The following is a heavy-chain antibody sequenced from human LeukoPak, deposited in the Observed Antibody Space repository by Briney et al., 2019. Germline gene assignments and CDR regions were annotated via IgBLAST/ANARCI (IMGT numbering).Heavy chain of an antibody. Sequence: GGSLRLSCAASGFTFDDYAMHWVRQAPGKGLVWVSRINSDGSSTNYADSVKGRFTISRDNAKNTLYLQMNSLRAEDTAVYYCVRDMGYYDKVWGQGTLVTVSS. CDR1: GFTFDDYA. CDR2: INSDGSST. CDR3: VRDMGYYDKV. J-gene: IGHJ4*02. V-gene: IGHV3-74*01. D-gene: IGHD3-22*01.